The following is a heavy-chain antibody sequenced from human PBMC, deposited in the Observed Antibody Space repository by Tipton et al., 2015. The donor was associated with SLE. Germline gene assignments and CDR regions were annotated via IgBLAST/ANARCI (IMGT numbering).Heavy chain of an antibody. V-gene: IGHV3-21*01. CDR2: IRSSSSKI. CDR1: GFNFRTFT. CDR3: ARESVNYGMDV. J-gene: IGHJ6*02. D-gene: IGHD4-11*01. Sequence: SLRLSCAASGFNFRTFTMNWVRQAPGKGLEWVSSIRSSSSKIYYADAVRGRFTISRDNSKNTLYLQMNSLRAEDTAVYYCARESVNYGMDVWGQGTTVTVSS.